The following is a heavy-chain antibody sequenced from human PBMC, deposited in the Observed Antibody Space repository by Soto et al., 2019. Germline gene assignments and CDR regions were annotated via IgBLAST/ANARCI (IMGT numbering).Heavy chain of an antibody. Sequence: GESLKISCKGSGYSFTSYWIGWVRQMPGKGLEWMGIIYPGDSDTRYSPSFQGQVTISADKSISTAYLQWSSLKASDTAMYYCARSPTDCSSTSCFPYYYYGMDVWGQGTTVTVSS. V-gene: IGHV5-51*01. CDR1: GYSFTSYW. J-gene: IGHJ6*02. CDR2: IYPGDSDT. CDR3: ARSPTDCSSTSCFPYYYYGMDV. D-gene: IGHD2-2*01.